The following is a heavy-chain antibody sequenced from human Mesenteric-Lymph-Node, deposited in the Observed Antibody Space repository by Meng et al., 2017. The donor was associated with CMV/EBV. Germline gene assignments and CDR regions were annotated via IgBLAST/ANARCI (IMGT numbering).Heavy chain of an antibody. D-gene: IGHD2-2*01. CDR2: ISGSGSNT. Sequence: GGSLRLSCGASGFTFKTHVMNWVRQAPGKGPEWVSSISGSGSNTNYADSVKGRFTISRDNSKNMFYLQMNSLRGEDTAIYYCTKNVKGGYCTSTSCFLPGMDVWGQGTTVTVSS. V-gene: IGHV3-23*01. J-gene: IGHJ6*02. CDR3: TKNVKGGYCTSTSCFLPGMDV. CDR1: GFTFKTHV.